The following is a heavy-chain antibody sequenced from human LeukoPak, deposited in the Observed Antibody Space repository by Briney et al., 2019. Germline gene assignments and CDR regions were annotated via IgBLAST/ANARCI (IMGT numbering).Heavy chain of an antibody. CDR1: AFTFSSYA. Sequence: GGSLTLSCAVSAFTFSSYAMNWVRQPPGKGLEWVSTISGSGGGTYYADSVKGRFTISRDNPKNTLYLQMNSLRAEDTAVDYCAKDSAEVPAAPYGMDVCGQGTTVTVSS. V-gene: IGHV3-23*01. J-gene: IGHJ6*02. D-gene: IGHD2-2*01. CDR2: ISGSGGGT. CDR3: AKDSAEVPAAPYGMDV.